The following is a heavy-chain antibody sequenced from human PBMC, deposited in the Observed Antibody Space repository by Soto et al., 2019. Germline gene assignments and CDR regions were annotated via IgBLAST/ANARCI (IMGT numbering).Heavy chain of an antibody. J-gene: IGHJ5*02. CDR3: ARTLMITFGGVIVSNWFDP. Sequence: PSETLSLTCTVSGGSISSGGYYWSWIRQHPGKGLEWIGYIYYSGSTYYNPSLKSRVTISVDTSKNQCSLKLSSVTAADTAVYYCARTLMITFGGVIVSNWFDPWGQGTLVTVSS. CDR1: GGSISSGGYY. CDR2: IYYSGST. V-gene: IGHV4-31*03. D-gene: IGHD3-16*02.